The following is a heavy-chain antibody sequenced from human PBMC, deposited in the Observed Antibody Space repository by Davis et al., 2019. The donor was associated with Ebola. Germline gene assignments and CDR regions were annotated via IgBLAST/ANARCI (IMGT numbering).Heavy chain of an antibody. Sequence: GESLKISCAASGFTFSSYAMHWVRQAPGKGLEWVAVISYDGSNKYYADSVKGRFTISRDNSKNTLYLQMNSLRAEDTAVYYCARDFGDILTGGYYYYYGMDVWGQGTTVTVSS. CDR3: ARDFGDILTGGYYYYYGMDV. J-gene: IGHJ6*02. V-gene: IGHV3-30-3*01. CDR2: ISYDGSNK. CDR1: GFTFSSYA. D-gene: IGHD3-9*01.